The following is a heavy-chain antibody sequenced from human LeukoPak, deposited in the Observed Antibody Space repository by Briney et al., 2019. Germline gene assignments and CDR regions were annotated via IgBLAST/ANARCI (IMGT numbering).Heavy chain of an antibody. V-gene: IGHV3-30*04. D-gene: IGHD5-12*01. Sequence: GRSLRLSCAASGFTFSSYAMHWVRQAPGKGLEWVTLFSYDGRIKYYADSVRGRFTISRDNSKNTLYLQMNSLREDDSAVYYCARGKGSESGYDYFLDYWGQGTLVTVSS. CDR2: FSYDGRIK. CDR3: ARGKGSESGYDYFLDY. CDR1: GFTFSSYA. J-gene: IGHJ4*02.